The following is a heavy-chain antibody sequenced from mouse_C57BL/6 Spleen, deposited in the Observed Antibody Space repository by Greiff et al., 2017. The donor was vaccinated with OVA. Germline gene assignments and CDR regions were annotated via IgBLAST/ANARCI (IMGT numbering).Heavy chain of an antibody. J-gene: IGHJ4*01. V-gene: IGHV8-12*01. CDR2: IYWDDDK. CDR1: GFSLSTSGMG. Sequence: QVTLKESGPGILQSSPTLSLTCSFSGFSLSTSGMGVSWIRPPSGKGLEWLAHIYWDDDKRYNPSLKSRPTISKDTSRNQVFLKITSVDTADTATYYCARRTYYDYDCYAMDYWGQGTAVTVSS. D-gene: IGHD2-4*01. CDR3: ARRTYYDYDCYAMDY.